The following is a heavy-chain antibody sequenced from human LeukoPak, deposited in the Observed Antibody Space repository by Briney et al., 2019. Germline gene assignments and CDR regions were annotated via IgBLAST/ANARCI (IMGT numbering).Heavy chain of an antibody. CDR2: INHSGST. CDR1: GGSLSGYF. Sequence: SETLSLTCVVCGGSLSGYFWRWIRQPPGKGLEWIGEINHSGSTNYNPSLKSRVTISVDTSKNQFSLKLSSVAAADTAVYYCARAGTGDAFDIWGQGIMVTVSS. CDR3: ARAGTGDAFDI. D-gene: IGHD1-14*01. V-gene: IGHV4-34*01. J-gene: IGHJ3*02.